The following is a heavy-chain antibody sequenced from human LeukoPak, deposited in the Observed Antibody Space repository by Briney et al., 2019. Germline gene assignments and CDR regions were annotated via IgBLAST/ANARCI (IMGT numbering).Heavy chain of an antibody. D-gene: IGHD5-18*01. V-gene: IGHV3-9*01. CDR2: ISWNSGSI. CDR3: ARGRYSYGSPPYYFDY. J-gene: IGHJ4*02. Sequence: PGGSLRLSCAASGFTFDDYAMHWVRQAPGKGLEWVSGISWNSGSIGYADSVKGRFTISRDNAKNSLYLQMNSLRAEDTALYYCARGRYSYGSPPYYFDYWGQGTLVTVSS. CDR1: GFTFDDYA.